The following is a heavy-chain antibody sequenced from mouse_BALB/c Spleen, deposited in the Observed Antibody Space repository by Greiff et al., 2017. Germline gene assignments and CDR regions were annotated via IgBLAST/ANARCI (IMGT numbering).Heavy chain of an antibody. CDR3: ARGRYGYYFDY. J-gene: IGHJ2*01. D-gene: IGHD2-10*02. CDR1: GYAFSSYW. Sequence: LVESGAELVRPGSSVKISCKASGYAFSSYWMNWVKQRPGQGLEWIGQIYPGDGDTNYNGKFKGKATLTADKSSSTAYMQLSSLTSEDSAVYFCARGRYGYYFDYWGQGTTLTVSS. V-gene: IGHV1-80*01. CDR2: IYPGDGDT.